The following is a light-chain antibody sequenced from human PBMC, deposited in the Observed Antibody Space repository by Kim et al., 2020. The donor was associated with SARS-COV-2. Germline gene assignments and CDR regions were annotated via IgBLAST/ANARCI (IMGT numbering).Light chain of an antibody. CDR2: EVS. V-gene: IGLV2-23*02. Sequence: ITSSCTGTSSDVGGSNLVSWYQQHPGKAPKLIIYEVSKRPSGVSNRFSGSKSGNTASLTISGLQAEDEADYYCCSYAGSSTSYVVFGGGTKLTVL. CDR1: SSDVGGSNL. CDR3: CSYAGSSTSYVV. J-gene: IGLJ2*01.